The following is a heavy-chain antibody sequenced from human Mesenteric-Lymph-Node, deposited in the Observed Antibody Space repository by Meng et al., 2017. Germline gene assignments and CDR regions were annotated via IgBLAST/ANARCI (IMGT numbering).Heavy chain of an antibody. J-gene: IGHJ4*02. CDR1: GFTFTDHD. Sequence: EVQLVESGGGLVQPGGSLRLSCAASGFTFTDHDMDWFRQAPGKGLEWVGRITNTPNRYPTNYAASVKGRFTISRDDSKNSLYLEMNSLKIEDTAVYYCARDTSTSLDYWGQGALVTVSS. CDR3: ARDTSTSLDY. CDR2: ITNTPNRYPT. D-gene: IGHD2/OR15-2a*01. V-gene: IGHV3-72*01.